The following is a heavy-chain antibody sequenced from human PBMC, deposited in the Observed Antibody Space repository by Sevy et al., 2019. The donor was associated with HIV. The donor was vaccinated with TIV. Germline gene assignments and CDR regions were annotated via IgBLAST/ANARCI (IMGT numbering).Heavy chain of an antibody. V-gene: IGHV3-30-3*01. CDR3: ARDDIVVVVAATLHYYYGMDV. CDR1: GFTFSSYA. Sequence: GGSLRLSCAASGFTFSSYAMHWVRQAPGKGLEWVAVISYDGSNKYYADSVKGRFTISRDNSKNTLYLQMNSLSAEDTAVYYCARDDIVVVVAATLHYYYGMDVWGQGTTVTVSS. J-gene: IGHJ6*02. CDR2: ISYDGSNK. D-gene: IGHD2-15*01.